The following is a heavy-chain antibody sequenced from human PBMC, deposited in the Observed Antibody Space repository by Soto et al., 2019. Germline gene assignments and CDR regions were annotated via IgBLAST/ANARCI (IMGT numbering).Heavy chain of an antibody. CDR2: IIPILGIA. CDR3: ASQIRPTGTTGSRYAFDI. D-gene: IGHD1-1*01. Sequence: GASVKVSCKASGGTFSSYTISWVRQAPGQGLEWMGRIIPILGIANYAQKFQGRVTITADKSTSTAYMELSSLRSEDTAVYYCASQIRPTGTTGSRYAFDIWGQGTMVTVSS. V-gene: IGHV1-69*02. CDR1: GGTFSSYT. J-gene: IGHJ3*02.